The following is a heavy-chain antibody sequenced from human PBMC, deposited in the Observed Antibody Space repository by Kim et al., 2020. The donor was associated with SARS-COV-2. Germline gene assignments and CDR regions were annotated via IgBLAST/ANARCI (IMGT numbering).Heavy chain of an antibody. V-gene: IGHV3-30*18. CDR3: AKGEGMATEDFDY. CDR2: ISYDGSNK. D-gene: IGHD5-12*01. J-gene: IGHJ4*02. CDR1: GFTFSSYG. Sequence: GGSLRLSCAASGFTFSSYGMHWVRQAPGKGLEWVAVISYDGSNKYYADSVKGRFTISRDNSKNTLYLQMNSLRAEDTAVYYCAKGEGMATEDFDYWGQGTLVTVSS.